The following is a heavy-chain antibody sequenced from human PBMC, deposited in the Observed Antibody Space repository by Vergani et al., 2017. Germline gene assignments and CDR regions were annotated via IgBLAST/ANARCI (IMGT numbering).Heavy chain of an antibody. J-gene: IGHJ2*01. CDR2: ISWNSGSI. CDR3: AKAGYCSSTSCYTEWYFDR. Sequence: EVQLVESGGGLVQPGRSLRLSCAASGFTFDDYAMHWVRQAPGKGLEWVSGISWNSGSIGYADSVKGRFTISRDNAKNSLYLQMNSLRAEDTALYYCAKAGYCSSTSCYTEWYFDRWGRGTLVTVSS. CDR1: GFTFDDYA. D-gene: IGHD2-2*02. V-gene: IGHV3-9*01.